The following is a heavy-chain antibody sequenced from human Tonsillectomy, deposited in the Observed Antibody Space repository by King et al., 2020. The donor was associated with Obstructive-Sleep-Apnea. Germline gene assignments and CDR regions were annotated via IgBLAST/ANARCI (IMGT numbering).Heavy chain of an antibody. Sequence: QLVQSGGGLVQPGRSLRLSCAASGFTFDDYAMHWVRQAPGKGLEWVSGFSWNSGSIAYADFVKGRFTISRDNAKNSLYLQMNSLRAEHTALYYCAKDISLGSRSWYYFYYWGQGTLVTVSS. D-gene: IGHD6-13*01. CDR1: GFTFDDYA. CDR2: FSWNSGSI. J-gene: IGHJ4*02. V-gene: IGHV3-9*01. CDR3: AKDISLGSRSWYYFYY.